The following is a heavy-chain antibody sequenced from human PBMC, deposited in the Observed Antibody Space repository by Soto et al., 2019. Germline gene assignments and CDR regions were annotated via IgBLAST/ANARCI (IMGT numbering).Heavy chain of an antibody. CDR1: GGSINSGDPY. D-gene: IGHD2-15*01. J-gene: IGHJ4*02. V-gene: IGHV4-31*03. Sequence: PSETLSLTCTVSGGSINSGDPYWNWIRQNPEKGLEWIGYINYRGTTFYNPSLKSRIIISADTSENQFSLKLNSVTAADTAVYYRVRDAPGVAPYWGQGTLVTVSS. CDR2: INYRGTT. CDR3: VRDAPGVAPY.